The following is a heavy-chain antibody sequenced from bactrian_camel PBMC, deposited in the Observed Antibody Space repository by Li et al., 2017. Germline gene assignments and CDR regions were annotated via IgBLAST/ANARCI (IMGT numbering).Heavy chain of an antibody. J-gene: IGHJ4*01. CDR3: AAVPRGYGTWGTTEVNY. CDR2: VDNAGSS. D-gene: IGHD5*01. Sequence: HVQLVESGGGSVQSGGSLKLSCATSRGTYRWYCMGWFRQAPGREREAVATVDNAGSSDYTDSVSGRFTISQDIAKNTLYLQMNSLQPEDTAMYYCAAVPRGYGTWGTTEVNYWGQGTQVTV. V-gene: IGHV3S57*01. CDR1: RGTYRWYC.